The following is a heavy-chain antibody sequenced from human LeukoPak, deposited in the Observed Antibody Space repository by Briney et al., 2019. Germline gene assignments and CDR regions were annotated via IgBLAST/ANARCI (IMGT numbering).Heavy chain of an antibody. D-gene: IGHD5-24*01. CDR2: ISSSSSYI. J-gene: IGHJ4*02. Sequence: GGSLRLSCAASGFTFSSYSMNWVRQAPEKGLEWVSSISSSSSYIYYADSVKGRFTISRDNAKNSLYLQMNSLRAEDTAVYYCASEMATTDYFDYWGQGTLVTVSS. CDR3: ASEMATTDYFDY. CDR1: GFTFSSYS. V-gene: IGHV3-21*01.